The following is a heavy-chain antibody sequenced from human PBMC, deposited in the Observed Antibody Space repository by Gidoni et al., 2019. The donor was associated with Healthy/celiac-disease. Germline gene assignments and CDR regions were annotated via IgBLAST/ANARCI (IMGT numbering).Heavy chain of an antibody. V-gene: IGHV2-70*01. D-gene: IGHD6-19*01. CDR1: GFSLSTGGMC. CDR2: IDWDDDK. J-gene: IGHJ4*02. CDR3: ARSYSSGLGEDFDY. Sequence: QVTLRESGPALVKPTQTLTLTCTFPGFSLSTGGMCVSWIRQPPGKALEWLALIDWDDDKYYSTSLKTRLTISKDTSKNQVVLTMTNMDPVDTATYYCARSYSSGLGEDFDYWGQGTLVTVSS.